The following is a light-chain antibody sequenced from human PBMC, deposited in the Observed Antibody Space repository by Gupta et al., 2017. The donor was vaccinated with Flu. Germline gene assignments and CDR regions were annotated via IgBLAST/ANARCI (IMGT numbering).Light chain of an antibody. CDR1: QSLVSSDGNTY. V-gene: IGKV2-30*01. Sequence: TLGQPASISCRSSQSLVSSDGNTYLHWFQQRPGQSPRRLIYKVSNRDSGVPDRFSGSGSATDFTLKISRVEAEDIGTYYCMQGTHWPPHTFGQGTKLELK. CDR3: MQGTHWPPHT. CDR2: KVS. J-gene: IGKJ2*01.